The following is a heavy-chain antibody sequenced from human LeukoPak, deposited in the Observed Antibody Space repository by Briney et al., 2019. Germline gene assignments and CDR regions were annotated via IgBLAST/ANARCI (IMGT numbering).Heavy chain of an antibody. CDR3: AKRRIAVAALDY. D-gene: IGHD6-19*01. V-gene: IGHV3-23*01. Sequence: GASLRLSCAASGFTFSSYAMSWVRRAPGKGLEWVPAISGSGGSTYYADSVKGRFTISRDNSKNTLYLQMNSLRAGDTAVYYCAKRRIAVAALDYWGQGTLVTVSS. CDR2: ISGSGGST. J-gene: IGHJ4*02. CDR1: GFTFSSYA.